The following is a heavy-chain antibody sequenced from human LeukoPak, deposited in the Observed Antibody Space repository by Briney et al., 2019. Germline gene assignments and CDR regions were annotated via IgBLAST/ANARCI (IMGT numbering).Heavy chain of an antibody. J-gene: IGHJ6*03. CDR1: GFTFSSYT. Sequence: PGRSLRLSCAASGFTFSSYTMNWVRQAPGKGLEWVSSISSSYSYIYYADSVKGRFTISRDDAKNSLYLQMNSLRAEDTAVYYCAKGPGYYHMDVWGKGTTVTVSS. CDR3: AKGPGYYHMDV. V-gene: IGHV3-21*04. CDR2: ISSSYSYI.